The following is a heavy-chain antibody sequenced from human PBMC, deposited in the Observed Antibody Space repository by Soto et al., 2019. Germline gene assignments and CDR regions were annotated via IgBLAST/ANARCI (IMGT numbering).Heavy chain of an antibody. CDR2: IYYSGST. D-gene: IGHD3-22*01. Sequence: LSLTCTVSGGSISSGGYYWSWIRQHPGKGLEWIGYIYYSGSTYYNPSLKSRVTISVDTSKNQFSLKLSSVTAADTAVYYCASGGVTYYYDSSGYQIDYWGQGTLVTVS. CDR1: GGSISSGGYY. V-gene: IGHV4-31*03. CDR3: ASGGVTYYYDSSGYQIDY. J-gene: IGHJ4*02.